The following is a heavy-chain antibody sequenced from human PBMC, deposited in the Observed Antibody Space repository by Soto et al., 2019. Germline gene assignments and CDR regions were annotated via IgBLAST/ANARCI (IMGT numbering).Heavy chain of an antibody. V-gene: IGHV4-4*02. J-gene: IGHJ6*02. D-gene: IGHD6-19*01. CDR3: ARRQWLVHYYYGMDV. CDR2: IYHSGSS. Sequence: QVQLQESGPGLVKPSGTLSLTCAVSGGSISSSNWWSWVRQPPGKGLVWIGEIYHSGSSNYPPSPNIRVTISVDKSNIQFSLKLSSVTAADAAVYYCARRQWLVHYYYGMDVWGQGTTVTVSS. CDR1: GGSISSSNW.